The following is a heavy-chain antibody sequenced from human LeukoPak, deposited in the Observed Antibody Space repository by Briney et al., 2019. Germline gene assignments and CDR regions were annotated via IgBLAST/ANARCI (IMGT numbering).Heavy chain of an antibody. CDR3: AKPGYVTSSWFDY. Sequence: PGGSLRLSCAASGFTFGSYGMSWVRQTPEKGLEWVSTITGSGSGTYYTDSVKGRFTISRDNSENTLYLQMNSLRAEDTAVYYCAKPGYVTSSWFDYWGLGILVTVSS. V-gene: IGHV3-23*01. CDR2: ITGSGSGT. CDR1: GFTFGSYG. D-gene: IGHD6-13*01. J-gene: IGHJ4*01.